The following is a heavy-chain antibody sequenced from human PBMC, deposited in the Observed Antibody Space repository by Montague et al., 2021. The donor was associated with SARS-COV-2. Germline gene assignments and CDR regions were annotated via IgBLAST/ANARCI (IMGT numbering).Heavy chain of an antibody. CDR1: GGSFSGYY. Sequence: SETLSLTSAVYGGSFSGYYWSWIRQPAGKGLEWIGEINHSGSTNXNPSLKSRVTISVDTSKNQFSLKLSSVTAADTAVYYCARGSGVYYYYYYGMDVWGQGTTVTVSS. J-gene: IGHJ6*02. V-gene: IGHV4-34*01. CDR3: ARGSGVYYYYYYGMDV. CDR2: INHSGST. D-gene: IGHD3-10*01.